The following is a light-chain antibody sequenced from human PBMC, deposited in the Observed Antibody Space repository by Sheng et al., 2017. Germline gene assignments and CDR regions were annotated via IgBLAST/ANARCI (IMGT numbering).Light chain of an antibody. CDR2: DAS. Sequence: EIVLTQSPATLSLSPGERATLSCRASQSVDRHLAWYQQKPGQAPRLLIYDASDRATGIPPRFSGSGSGTDFTLSISSLDPEDFAVYYCQQYGTSVRTFGGGTNVEIK. V-gene: IGKV3-11*01. CDR3: QQYGTSVRT. J-gene: IGKJ4*01. CDR1: QSVDRH.